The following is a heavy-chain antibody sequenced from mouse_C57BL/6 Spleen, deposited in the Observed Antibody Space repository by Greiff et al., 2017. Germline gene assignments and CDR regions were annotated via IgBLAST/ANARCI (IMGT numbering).Heavy chain of an antibody. J-gene: IGHJ1*03. CDR3: ASSVLRSGYWYFDV. V-gene: IGHV1-22*01. D-gene: IGHD1-2*01. CDR1: GYTFTDYN. CDR2: INPNNGGT. Sequence: VHVKQSGPELVKPGASVKMSCKASGYTFTDYNMHWVKQSHGKSLEWIGYINPNNGGTSYNQKFKGKATLTVNKSSSTAYMELRSLTSEDSAVXYCASSVLRSGYWYFDVWGTGTTVTVSS.